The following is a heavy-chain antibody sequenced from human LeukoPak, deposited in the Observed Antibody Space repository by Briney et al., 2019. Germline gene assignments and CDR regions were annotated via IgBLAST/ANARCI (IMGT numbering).Heavy chain of an antibody. CDR1: GFTFNSYA. V-gene: IGHV3-23*01. CDR3: AKSPYDH. Sequence: PGGSLRLSCAASGFTFNSYAMSWVRQAPGKGLGWVSTISGGDNNTYYADSVKGRSTISRDNSKNTVYLQVNSLRADDTAVYYCAKSPYDHWGQGTLVTVSS. J-gene: IGHJ4*02. CDR2: ISGGDNNT.